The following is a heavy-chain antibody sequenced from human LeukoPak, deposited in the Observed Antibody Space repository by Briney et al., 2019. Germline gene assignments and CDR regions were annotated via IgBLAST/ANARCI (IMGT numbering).Heavy chain of an antibody. CDR1: GYSISSGYY. Sequence: NPSETLSLTCAVSGYSISSGYYWGWIRQPPGQGLEGIGSIYHSGSNYYNPSLTSRITISVATSKTQFSLNLSSVTAADTAVYYCARAYCGGDCYVDYWGQGALVTVSS. CDR3: ARAYCGGDCYVDY. J-gene: IGHJ4*02. D-gene: IGHD2-21*01. CDR2: IYHSGSN. V-gene: IGHV4-38-2*01.